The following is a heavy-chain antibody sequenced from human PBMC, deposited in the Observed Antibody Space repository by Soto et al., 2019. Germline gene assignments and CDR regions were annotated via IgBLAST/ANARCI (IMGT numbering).Heavy chain of an antibody. D-gene: IGHD3-16*02. J-gene: IGHJ3*02. CDR1: GFTFSSYA. V-gene: IGHV3-23*01. CDR2: ISGSGGST. Sequence: PGGSLRLSCAASGFTFSSYAMSWVRQAPGKGLEWVSAISGSGGSTYYADSVKGRFTISRDNSKNTLYLQMNSLRAEDTAVYYCAKDPPTSPYDYVWGSYRWEHAFDIWGQGTMVTVSS. CDR3: AKDPPTSPYDYVWGSYRWEHAFDI.